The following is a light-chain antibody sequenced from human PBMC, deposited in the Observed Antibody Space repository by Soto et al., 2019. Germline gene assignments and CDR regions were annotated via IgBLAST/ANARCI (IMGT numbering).Light chain of an antibody. CDR2: GAS. Sequence: EIVMTQSPATLSVSPWDRATLSCRAGQSVSNNLAWYQQKPGQTPRLVIYGASNRATGVPARFSGSGSGTDFTLTISSLQSEDFAVYYCLQYDDWHRTFGQGTKVDIK. V-gene: IGKV3-15*01. J-gene: IGKJ1*01. CDR1: QSVSNN. CDR3: LQYDDWHRT.